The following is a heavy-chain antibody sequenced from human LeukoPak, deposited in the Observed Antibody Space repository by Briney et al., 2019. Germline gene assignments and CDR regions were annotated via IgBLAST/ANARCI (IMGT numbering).Heavy chain of an antibody. CDR1: GGSISSGGYS. Sequence: PSQTLSLTCAVSGGSISSGGYSWSWIRQPPGKGLEWIGYIYHSGSTCYNPSLKSRVTISVDRSKNQFSLKLSSVTAADTAVYYCARNHLTGYFYYGMDVWGKGTTVSVSS. CDR3: ARNHLTGYFYYGMDV. D-gene: IGHD3-9*01. CDR2: IYHSGST. J-gene: IGHJ6*04. V-gene: IGHV4-30-2*01.